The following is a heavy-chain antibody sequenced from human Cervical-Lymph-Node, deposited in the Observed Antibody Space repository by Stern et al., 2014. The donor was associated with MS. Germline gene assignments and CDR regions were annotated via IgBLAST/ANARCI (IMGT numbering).Heavy chain of an antibody. CDR3: ARGMRGDYLSDY. J-gene: IGHJ4*02. Sequence: VQLEESGAEVRKPGSSVKVSCKTSGGTFSDHAISWVRQAPGQGLEWMGGIIPIFGTATYAQKFQGRVTIIADESTSTAYMELSSLKLEDTAVYYCARGMRGDYLSDYWGQGTLVTVSS. CDR2: IIPIFGTA. V-gene: IGHV1-69*01. D-gene: IGHD4-17*01. CDR1: GGTFSDHA.